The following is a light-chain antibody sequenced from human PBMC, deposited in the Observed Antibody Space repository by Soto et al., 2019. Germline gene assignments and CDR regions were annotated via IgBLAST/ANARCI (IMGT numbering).Light chain of an antibody. CDR3: CSYAGGSTSV. V-gene: IGLV2-23*02. J-gene: IGLJ1*01. Sequence: QAVLTQPASVCGSPGQAITISCTGTSSDVGTYNLVSWYQQHPGKAPKLIIYEVTQRPSGVSNRFSGSKSGNTASLTISGLQAEDEADYYYCSYAGGSTSVFGTGTKVTVL. CDR1: SSDVGTYNL. CDR2: EVT.